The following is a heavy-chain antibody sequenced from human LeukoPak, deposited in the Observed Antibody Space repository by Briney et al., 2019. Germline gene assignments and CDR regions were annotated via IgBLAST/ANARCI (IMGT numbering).Heavy chain of an antibody. J-gene: IGHJ3*02. CDR1: GYSFTSYW. V-gene: IGHV5-51*01. Sequence: GESLKISCKGSGYSFTSYWIGWVRQMPGKGLEWMGIIYPGDSDTRYSPSFQGQVTISADKSISTAYLQWSSPKASDTAMYYCARQGTPKLARGAFDIWGQGTMVTVSS. D-gene: IGHD3-10*01. CDR2: IYPGDSDT. CDR3: ARQGTPKLARGAFDI.